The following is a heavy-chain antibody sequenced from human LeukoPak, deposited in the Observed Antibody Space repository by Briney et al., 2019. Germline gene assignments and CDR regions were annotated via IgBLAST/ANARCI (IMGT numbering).Heavy chain of an antibody. J-gene: IGHJ6*03. CDR1: GFTFSNAW. CDR2: MKSKTDGGIT. V-gene: IGHV3-15*01. Sequence: GGSLRLSCAASGFTFSNAWMSWVRHAPGKGLEWVGRMKSKTDGGITDYAAPVKGRFTISRDDSKNTRYLQMNSLKTEDTAVYYCTRVQGSHYYYYYMDVWGKETTVTISS. CDR3: TRVQGSHYYYYYMDV.